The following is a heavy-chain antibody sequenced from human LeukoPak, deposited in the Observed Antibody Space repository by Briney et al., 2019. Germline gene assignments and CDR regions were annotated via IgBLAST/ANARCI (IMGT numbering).Heavy chain of an antibody. CDR3: ARGSVLMVYAVDY. V-gene: IGHV1-2*04. Sequence: ASVKVSCKASGYTFTGYYMHWVRQAPGQALEWMGWINPNSGGTNYAQKFQGWVTMTRDTSISTAYMELSRLRSVDTAVYYCARGSVLMVYAVDYWGQGTLVTVSS. CDR1: GYTFTGYY. J-gene: IGHJ4*02. D-gene: IGHD2-8*01. CDR2: INPNSGGT.